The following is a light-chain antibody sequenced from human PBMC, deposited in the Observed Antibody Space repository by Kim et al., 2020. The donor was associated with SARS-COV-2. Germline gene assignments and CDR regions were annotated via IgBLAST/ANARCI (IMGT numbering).Light chain of an antibody. CDR1: NIGSKN. V-gene: IGLV3-9*01. CDR3: QVWDSSTVV. J-gene: IGLJ2*01. CDR2: RDS. Sequence: SYELTQPLSVSVALGQTARITCGGNNIGSKNVHWYQQKPGQAPVLVIYRDSNRLSGIPERFSGSNSGNTATLTISRAQAGDEADYYCQVWDSSTVVFCGGTQLTVL.